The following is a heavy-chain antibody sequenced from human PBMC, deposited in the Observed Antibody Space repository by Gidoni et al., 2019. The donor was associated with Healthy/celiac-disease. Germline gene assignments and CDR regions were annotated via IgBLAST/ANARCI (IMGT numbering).Heavy chain of an antibody. Sequence: QVQLVQSGAEVKKPGSSVMVSCKASVGTFSSYAISWVRQAPGQGLEWMGGIIPSFGTANYAQKFQGRVTITADESTSTAYMELSSLRSEDTAVYYCARASVDTAMVLDYWGQGTLVTVSS. CDR1: VGTFSSYA. J-gene: IGHJ4*02. D-gene: IGHD5-18*01. CDR3: ARASVDTAMVLDY. V-gene: IGHV1-69*12. CDR2: IIPSFGTA.